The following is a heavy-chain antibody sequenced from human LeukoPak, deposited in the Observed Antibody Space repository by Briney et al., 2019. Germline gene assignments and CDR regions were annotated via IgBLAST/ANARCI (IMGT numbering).Heavy chain of an antibody. CDR2: IYHSRTT. Sequence: SPTSSITTAISGASITTGASSTTWIRHPPSNALKWIGYIYHSRTTYYNPSLKSRVAISVYRSKNQFSLKLRSVTAAATAVYYCARGPYGSGAFDYWGQGTLVTVSS. CDR1: GASITTGASS. V-gene: IGHV4-30-2*01. J-gene: IGHJ4*02. D-gene: IGHD3-10*01. CDR3: ARGPYGSGAFDY.